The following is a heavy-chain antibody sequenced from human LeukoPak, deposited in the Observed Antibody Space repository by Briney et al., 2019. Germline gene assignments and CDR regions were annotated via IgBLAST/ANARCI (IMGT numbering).Heavy chain of an antibody. Sequence: SVKVSCKASGGTFSSYAISWVRQAPGQGLEWMGGIIPIFGTASYAQKFQGRVTITADESTSTAYMELSSLRSEDTAVYYCAGYYYGSGSYSQFDYWGQGTLVTVSS. V-gene: IGHV1-69*01. D-gene: IGHD3-10*01. CDR3: AGYYYGSGSYSQFDY. J-gene: IGHJ4*02. CDR1: GGTFSSYA. CDR2: IIPIFGTA.